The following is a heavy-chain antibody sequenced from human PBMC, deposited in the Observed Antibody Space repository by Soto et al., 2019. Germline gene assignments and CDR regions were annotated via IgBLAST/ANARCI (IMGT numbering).Heavy chain of an antibody. CDR3: ARDRCSSTSCYVSADYDAFDI. V-gene: IGHV1-18*01. Sequence: ASVKVSCKASGYTFTSYGISWVRQAPGQGLEWMGWISAYNGNTNYAQKLQGRVTMTTDTSTSTAYMELRSLRSDDTAVYYCARDRCSSTSCYVSADYDAFDIWGQGTMVT. J-gene: IGHJ3*02. CDR2: ISAYNGNT. CDR1: GYTFTSYG. D-gene: IGHD2-2*01.